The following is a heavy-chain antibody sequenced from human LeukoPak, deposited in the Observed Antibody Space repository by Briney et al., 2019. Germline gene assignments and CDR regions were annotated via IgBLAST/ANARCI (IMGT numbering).Heavy chain of an antibody. J-gene: IGHJ4*02. V-gene: IGHV3-7*01. Sequence: GGSLRLSCAASGFTFSNYAMSWVRQVPGRGLEWVASIDQHGGESYYVDSVKGRFTISRDNAKNSLYVQMNSLRAEDTAVYYCAREHESSGPTVTLFDYWGQGTLVTVSS. CDR3: AREHESSGPTVTLFDY. CDR1: GFTFSNYA. D-gene: IGHD4-17*01. CDR2: IDQHGGES.